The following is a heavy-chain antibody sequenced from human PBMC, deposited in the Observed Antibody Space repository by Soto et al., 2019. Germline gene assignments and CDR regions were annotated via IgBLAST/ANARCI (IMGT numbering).Heavy chain of an antibody. CDR2: IIPILGIA. J-gene: IGHJ4*02. CDR3: AKDERKVGADLFDY. V-gene: IGHV1-69*04. CDR1: GGTFSSYT. Sequence: SVKVSCKASGGTFSSYTISWVRQAPGQGLEWMGRIIPILGIANYAQKFQGRVTITADKSTSTAYMELSSLRSEDTAVYYCAKDERKVGADLFDYWGQGTLVTVSS. D-gene: IGHD1-26*01.